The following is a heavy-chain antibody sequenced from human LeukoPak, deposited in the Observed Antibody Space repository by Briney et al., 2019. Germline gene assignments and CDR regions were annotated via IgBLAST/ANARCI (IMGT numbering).Heavy chain of an antibody. CDR3: ARGGVSVGGNFDY. Sequence: GGSLRLSCAASGFSFSNYEMNWVRQAPGKGLEWISYISYTGSTTYQPDSVKGRFTISRDNANNSLFLQMNSLRAEDTAVYYCARGGVSVGGNFDYWGQGTLVTVSS. CDR2: ISYTGSTT. CDR1: GFSFSNYE. V-gene: IGHV3-48*03. J-gene: IGHJ4*02. D-gene: IGHD4-23*01.